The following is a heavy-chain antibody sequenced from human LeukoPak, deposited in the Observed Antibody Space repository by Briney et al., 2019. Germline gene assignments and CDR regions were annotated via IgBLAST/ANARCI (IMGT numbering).Heavy chain of an antibody. CDR2: ISAYNGNT. D-gene: IGHD4-17*01. CDR3: AKGRYKDGDYAFDY. J-gene: IGHJ4*02. CDR1: GYTFTSYG. Sequence: GASVKVSCKASGYTFTSYGISWVRQAPGQGLEWMGWISAYNGNTNYAQKLQGRVTMTTDTSTSTAYMELRSLRSDDTAVYYCAKGRYKDGDYAFDYWGQGTLVTVSS. V-gene: IGHV1-18*01.